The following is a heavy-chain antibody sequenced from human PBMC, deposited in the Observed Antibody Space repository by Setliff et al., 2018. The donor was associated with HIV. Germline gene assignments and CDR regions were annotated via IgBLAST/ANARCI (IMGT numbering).Heavy chain of an antibody. CDR3: AREYCSAGSCYSGR. Sequence: ASVKVSCKASGYTFSDYFIHWVRQAPGQALEWMGRINPNSGVTTYAQNFQGRVAMTRDTSINTSYLELTRLGSDDTAVYYCAREYCSAGSCYSGRWGQGMLVTVSS. V-gene: IGHV1-2*06. J-gene: IGHJ4*02. CDR2: INPNSGVT. D-gene: IGHD2-15*01. CDR1: GYTFSDYF.